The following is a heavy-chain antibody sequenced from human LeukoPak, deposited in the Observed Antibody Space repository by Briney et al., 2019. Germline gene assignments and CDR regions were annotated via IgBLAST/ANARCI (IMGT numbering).Heavy chain of an antibody. J-gene: IGHJ6*03. Sequence: SETLSLTCTVSGGSISSSSYYWGWIRQPPGKGLEWIGSIYYTGSTYYNPSLKSRVTISIDTSKNQFSLKLSSVTAADTAVYYCARLSGYGLHYYYYMDVWGKGTTVTVSS. CDR3: ARLSGYGLHYYYYMDV. V-gene: IGHV4-39*07. CDR1: GGSISSSSYY. CDR2: IYYTGST. D-gene: IGHD5-12*01.